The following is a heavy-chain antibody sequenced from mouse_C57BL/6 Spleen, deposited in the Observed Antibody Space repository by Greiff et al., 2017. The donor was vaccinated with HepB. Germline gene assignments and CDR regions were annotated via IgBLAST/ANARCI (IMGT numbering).Heavy chain of an antibody. CDR3: SRSAYDFYAMDY. Sequence: DVKLLESGPGLVKPSQSLSLTCSVTGYSITSGYYWYWIRQFPGKKLEWMGYISYDGSNNYNPSLKNRISITRDTYKNQFFLQLNSVTTEDTATYYWSRSAYDFYAMDYWGQGTSVTVSS. J-gene: IGHJ4*01. D-gene: IGHD2-4*01. CDR2: ISYDGSN. V-gene: IGHV3-6*01. CDR1: GYSITSGYY.